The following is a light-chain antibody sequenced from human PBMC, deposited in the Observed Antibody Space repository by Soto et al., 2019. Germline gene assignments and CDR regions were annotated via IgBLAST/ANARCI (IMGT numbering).Light chain of an antibody. J-gene: IGLJ2*01. CDR2: QVS. CDR3: SSYAGSNILV. CDR1: SSDVGGHNY. V-gene: IGLV2-8*01. Sequence: QSALTQPPSAFGSPGQSVTISCTGTSSDVGGHNYISWYQQHQGKAPKIMIYQVSKRPSGVPERFSGSKYGNTASLTVSGLQAEDEADYYCSSYAGSNILVFGGGTKLTVL.